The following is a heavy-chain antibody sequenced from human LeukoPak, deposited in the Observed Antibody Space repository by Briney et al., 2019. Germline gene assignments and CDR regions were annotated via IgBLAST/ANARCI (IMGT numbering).Heavy chain of an antibody. J-gene: IGHJ4*02. CDR2: IIPIFGTA. D-gene: IGHD4-11*01. CDR1: GGTFSSYA. CDR3: ARDAPSYSNPGHFDY. V-gene: IGHV1-69*13. Sequence: SVKVSCKASGGTFSSYAISWVRQAPGQGLEWMGGIIPIFGTANYAQKFQGRVTITADESTSTAYMELSSLRSEDTAVYYCARDAPSYSNPGHFDYWGQGTLVTVSS.